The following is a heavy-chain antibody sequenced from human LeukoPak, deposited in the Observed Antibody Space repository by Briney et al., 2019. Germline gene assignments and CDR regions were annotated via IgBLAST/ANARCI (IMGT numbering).Heavy chain of an antibody. CDR1: GFTFSSYA. V-gene: IGHV3-64*01. Sequence: GGSLRLSCAASGFTFSSYAMHWVRQAPGKGLEYVSYISSNGGSTYYANSVKGRFTISRDNSKNTLYLQMGSLRAEDMAVYYCARDSPSYYDFWSDSYGMDVWGQGTTVTVSS. D-gene: IGHD3-3*01. J-gene: IGHJ6*02. CDR2: ISSNGGST. CDR3: ARDSPSYYDFWSDSYGMDV.